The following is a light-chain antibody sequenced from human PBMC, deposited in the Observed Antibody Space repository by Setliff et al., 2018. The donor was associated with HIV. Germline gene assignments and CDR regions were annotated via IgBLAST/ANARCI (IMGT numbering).Light chain of an antibody. CDR3: SSYAITNTLP. V-gene: IGLV2-14*01. CDR1: SRDVGGYNY. CDR2: EVR. J-gene: IGLJ1*01. Sequence: QSVLTQPASVSGSPGQSITISCTGTSRDVGGYNYVSWCQQHPGKAPKLIIYEVRNRPSGVSNRFSGSKSGNTASLTISGLQAEDEADYYCSSYAITNTLPFGTGTKVTVL.